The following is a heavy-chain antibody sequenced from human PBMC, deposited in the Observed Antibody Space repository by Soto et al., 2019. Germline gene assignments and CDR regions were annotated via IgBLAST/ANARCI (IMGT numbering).Heavy chain of an antibody. CDR2: IYYSAST. CDR1: GGSISSYY. Sequence: QVQLQESGPGLVKPSETLSLTCTVSGGSISSYYWSWIRQPPGKGLEWIGYIYYSASTNYNPSLKSRVCISVETSKNQFSLNLSSVTAADTAVYYCATHETLHGDYDYWRQGTLVTVSS. D-gene: IGHD4-17*01. J-gene: IGHJ4*02. V-gene: IGHV4-59*08. CDR3: ATHETLHGDYDY.